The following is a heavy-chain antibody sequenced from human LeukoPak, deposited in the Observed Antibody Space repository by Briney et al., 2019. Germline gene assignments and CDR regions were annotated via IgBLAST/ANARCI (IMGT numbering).Heavy chain of an antibody. CDR2: IKDDESQK. CDR3: ARGTYSSSWGDFFDY. Sequence: PGASLRLSCTASAFVFSSYWMSWVRQAPGKGLEWVANIKDDESQKYYGDSVKGRFTISRDNAKKSLYLQMNSLRADDTAVYYCARGTYSSSWGDFFDYWGQGTLVTVSS. V-gene: IGHV3-7*03. J-gene: IGHJ4*02. D-gene: IGHD6-13*01. CDR1: AFVFSSYW.